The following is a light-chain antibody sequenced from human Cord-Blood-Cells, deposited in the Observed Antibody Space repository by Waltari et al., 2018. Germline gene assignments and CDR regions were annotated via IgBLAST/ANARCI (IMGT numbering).Light chain of an antibody. CDR3: QQSYSTPPT. Sequence: DIQMTQSPSSLSASVGDRVTITCRASQSLRSYLNWYQQKPGKAPKLLIYAASSLQSGVPSRFSGSGSGTDFTLTISSLQPEDFATYYCQQSYSTPPTFGQGTKLEIK. J-gene: IGKJ2*01. CDR2: AAS. V-gene: IGKV1-39*01. CDR1: QSLRSY.